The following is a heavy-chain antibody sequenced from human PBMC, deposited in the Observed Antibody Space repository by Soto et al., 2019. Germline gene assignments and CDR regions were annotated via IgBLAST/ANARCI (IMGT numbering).Heavy chain of an antibody. Sequence: VGSLRLSCAASGFTFSSYGMHWVRQAPGKGLEWVAVISYDGSNKYYADSVKGRFTISRDNSKNTLYLQMNSLRAEDTAVYYCAKDRSYYDSSGTFDYWGQGTLVTVSS. CDR2: ISYDGSNK. V-gene: IGHV3-30*18. D-gene: IGHD3-22*01. J-gene: IGHJ4*02. CDR1: GFTFSSYG. CDR3: AKDRSYYDSSGTFDY.